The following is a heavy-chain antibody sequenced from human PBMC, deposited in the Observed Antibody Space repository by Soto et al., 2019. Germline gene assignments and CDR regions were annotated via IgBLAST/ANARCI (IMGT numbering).Heavy chain of an antibody. CDR2: INDSGSHT. CDR3: AKGRLTDRLRYGVDV. J-gene: IGHJ6*02. D-gene: IGHD6-6*01. Sequence: PGGSLRLSCAASGFTFDDYAMSWVRQAPGKGLEWVSGINDSGSHTYYADSVRGRFTISRDNARNTLYLQMNSPRVEDTAIYYCAKGRLTDRLRYGVDVWGHGTTVTV. CDR1: GFTFDDYA. V-gene: IGHV3-23*01.